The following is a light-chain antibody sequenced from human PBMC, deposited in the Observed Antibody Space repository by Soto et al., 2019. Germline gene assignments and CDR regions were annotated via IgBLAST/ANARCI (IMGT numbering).Light chain of an antibody. CDR3: QQYNNWPWT. CDR1: QRVGSN. J-gene: IGKJ1*01. V-gene: IGKV3-15*01. CDR2: GAG. Sequence: EIVLTPSPVTLSVSPVERATLSCTASQRVGSNLAWYQQKPGRAPRLLIYGAGTRATGIPDTFSGSGSETAFTLTISSLQPDDFALYVCQQYNNWPWTCGQGTKVDIK.